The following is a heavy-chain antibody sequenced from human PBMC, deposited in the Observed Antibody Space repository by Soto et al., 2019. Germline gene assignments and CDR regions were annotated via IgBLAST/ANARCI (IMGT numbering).Heavy chain of an antibody. CDR1: GGSFSGYY. Sequence: SETLSLTCAVYGGSFSGYYWSWIRQPPGKGLEWIGEINHRGSTKYNPSLKSRITISVDTSKNQFSLKLSSVTAADTAVYYCARVDDNWGQGTLVNVSS. V-gene: IGHV4-34*01. CDR2: INHRGST. CDR3: ARVDDN. J-gene: IGHJ4*02.